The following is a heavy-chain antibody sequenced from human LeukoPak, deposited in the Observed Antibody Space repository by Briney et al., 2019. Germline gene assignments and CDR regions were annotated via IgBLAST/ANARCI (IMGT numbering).Heavy chain of an antibody. D-gene: IGHD2-21*01. CDR3: AKDSDWAFDI. J-gene: IGHJ3*02. CDR1: GFTFSNYG. V-gene: IGHV3-30*02. Sequence: GGSLRLSCAASGFTFSNYGMHWVRQAPGKGLEWLAYIRHHGNEKYYADSVKGRLSMSRDNSKNTLYLQMNSLRAEDTAIYYCAKDSDWAFDIWGQGTMVTVSS. CDR2: IRHHGNEK.